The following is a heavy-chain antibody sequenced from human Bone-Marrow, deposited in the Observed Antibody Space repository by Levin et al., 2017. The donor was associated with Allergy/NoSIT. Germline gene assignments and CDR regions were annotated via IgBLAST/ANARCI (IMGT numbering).Heavy chain of an antibody. D-gene: IGHD2-15*01. V-gene: IGHV1-24*01. Sequence: ASVKVSCKVSGYTLTELSMHWVRQAPGKGLEWMGGFDPEDGETIYAQKFQGRVTMTEDTSTDTAYMELSSLRSEDTAVYYCATRRDSHCSGGSCSAYYYYGMDVWGQGTTVTVSS. CDR2: FDPEDGET. J-gene: IGHJ6*02. CDR3: ATRRDSHCSGGSCSAYYYYGMDV. CDR1: GYTLTELS.